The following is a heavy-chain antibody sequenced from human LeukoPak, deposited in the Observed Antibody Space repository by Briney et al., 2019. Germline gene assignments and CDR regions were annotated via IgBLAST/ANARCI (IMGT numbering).Heavy chain of an antibody. CDR1: GGSISSYY. Sequence: SETLSLTCTVSGGSISSYYWSWIRQPPGKGLEWIGYIYYSGSTNYNPSLKSRVTISVDTSKNQFSLKLSSVTAADTAVYYCARDCSSTSCFNWFDPWGQGTLVTVSS. CDR3: ARDCSSTSCFNWFDP. D-gene: IGHD2-2*01. V-gene: IGHV4-59*01. CDR2: IYYSGST. J-gene: IGHJ5*02.